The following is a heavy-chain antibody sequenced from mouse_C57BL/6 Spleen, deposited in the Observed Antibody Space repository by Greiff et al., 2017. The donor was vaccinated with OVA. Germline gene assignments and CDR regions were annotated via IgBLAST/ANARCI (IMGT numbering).Heavy chain of an antibody. CDR3: ARRAAQAPFAY. J-gene: IGHJ3*01. V-gene: IGHV1-85*01. Sequence: VQLQQSGPELVKPGASVKLSCKASGYTFTSYDINWVKQRPGQGLEWIGWIYPRDGSTKYNEKFTGKATLTVDTSSSTAYMELHSLTSEDSAVYFCARRAAQAPFAYWGQGTLVTVSA. CDR1: GYTFTSYD. D-gene: IGHD3-2*02. CDR2: IYPRDGST.